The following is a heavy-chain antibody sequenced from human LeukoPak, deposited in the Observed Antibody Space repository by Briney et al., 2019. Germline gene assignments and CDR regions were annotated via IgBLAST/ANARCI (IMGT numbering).Heavy chain of an antibody. Sequence: PSETLSLTCTVSGDSISSSSFFWGWIRQPPGTGLEWIGAVYSENTYFNPSLKSRVTISMDTSKNQFSLKLTSVTAADSALYYCATLVPPGWFDPWGQGTLVTVSS. CDR2: VYSENT. CDR1: GDSISSSSFF. V-gene: IGHV4-39*01. CDR3: ATLVPPGWFDP. J-gene: IGHJ5*02.